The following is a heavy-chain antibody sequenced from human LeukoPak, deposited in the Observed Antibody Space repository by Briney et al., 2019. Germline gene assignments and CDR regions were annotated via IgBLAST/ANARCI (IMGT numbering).Heavy chain of an antibody. D-gene: IGHD1-26*01. CDR3: AKDWSSQDY. J-gene: IGHJ4*02. Sequence: PGGSLRLSCAASGFTFSSYGMHWVRQAPGKGLEWVAVISYDGSNKYYADSVKGRFTISRDNSKNTLYLQMNSLRAEDTAVYYCAKDWSSQDYWGQGTLVTVSS. CDR1: GFTFSSYG. V-gene: IGHV3-30*18. CDR2: ISYDGSNK.